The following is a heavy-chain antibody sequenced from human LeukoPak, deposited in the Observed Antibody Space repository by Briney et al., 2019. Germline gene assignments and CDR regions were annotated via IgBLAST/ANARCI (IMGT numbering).Heavy chain of an antibody. V-gene: IGHV3-30-3*01. CDR2: ISYDGSNK. CDR3: ARDLPYCSSTSCPFDY. J-gene: IGHJ4*02. D-gene: IGHD2-2*01. Sequence: GGSLRLSCAASGFTVSSNYMSWVRQAPGKGLEWVAVISYDGSNKYYADSVKGRFTISRDNSKNTLYLQMNSLRAEDTAVYYCARDLPYCSSTSCPFDYWGQGTLVTVSS. CDR1: GFTVSSNY.